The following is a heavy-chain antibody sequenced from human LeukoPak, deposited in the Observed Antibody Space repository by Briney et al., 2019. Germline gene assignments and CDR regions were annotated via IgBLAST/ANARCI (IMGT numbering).Heavy chain of an antibody. J-gene: IGHJ4*02. CDR2: IHPSDSDP. CDR1: GYSFTTYW. CDR3: ATGWRGTYYDPAHY. V-gene: IGHV5-51*01. Sequence: GESLKISCKGSGYSFTTYWIGWVRQMSGKGLEWVAMIHPSDSDPRYSPSFQGQVTISADKSINTAYLQWSSPKASDTARYSCATGWRGTYYDPAHYWGQGTLVTVSS. D-gene: IGHD3-22*01.